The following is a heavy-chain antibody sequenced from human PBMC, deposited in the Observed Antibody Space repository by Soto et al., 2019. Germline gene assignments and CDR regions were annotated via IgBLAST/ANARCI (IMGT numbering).Heavy chain of an antibody. CDR2: IKEDGSVK. Sequence: PGGSLRLSCAASGFSFITSWMSWVRQPPGRGLEWVASIKEDGSVKHYVDSVKGRFTISRDNAKNSLFLQMNSLTGDDTAVYYCASLLGTATTFLSWGQGT. CDR3: ASLLGTATTFLS. J-gene: IGHJ5*02. V-gene: IGHV3-7*01. D-gene: IGHD1-1*01. CDR1: GFSFITSW.